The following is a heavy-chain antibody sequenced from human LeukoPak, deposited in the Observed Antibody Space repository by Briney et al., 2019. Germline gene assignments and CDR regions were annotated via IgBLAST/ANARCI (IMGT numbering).Heavy chain of an antibody. Sequence: ASVKVSCKASGYTFTSYGISWVRQAPGQGLEWMGIINPSGGSTSYAQKFQGRVTMTRDMSTSTVYMELSSLRSEDTAVYYCARVRGGDPTLDYWGQGTLVTVSS. CDR3: ARVRGGDPTLDY. J-gene: IGHJ4*02. V-gene: IGHV1-46*01. CDR2: INPSGGST. CDR1: GYTFTSYG.